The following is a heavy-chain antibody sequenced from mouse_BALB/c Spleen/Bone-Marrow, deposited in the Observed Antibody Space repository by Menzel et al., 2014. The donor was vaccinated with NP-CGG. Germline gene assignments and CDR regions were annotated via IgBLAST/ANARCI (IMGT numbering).Heavy chain of an antibody. CDR1: VFSLTSYG. CDR3: ARRGSFYAMDY. J-gene: IGHJ4*01. V-gene: IGHV2-6-1*01. Sequence: VQLVESGPGLVAPSQSLSITCTISVFSLTSYGVHWVRQPPGKGLEWLVVIWRDGSTNYSSALKSRLSISKDNSKSQVFLKMNSLQTDDTAMYYCARRGSFYAMDYWGQGTSVTVSS. CDR2: IWRDGST.